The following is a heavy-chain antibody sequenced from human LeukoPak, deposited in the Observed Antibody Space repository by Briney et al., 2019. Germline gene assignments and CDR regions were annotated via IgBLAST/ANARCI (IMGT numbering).Heavy chain of an antibody. V-gene: IGHV4-39*07. CDR1: GGSISSDDYY. CDR3: ARQVPGYFDL. CDR2: IFYSGVT. Sequence: SETLSLSCSVSGGSISSDDYYWDWIRQPPGESPQWIGSIFYSGVTYYNPSLQSRVTISVDTPKNQFSLNLTSVTAADTAVYYCARQVPGYFDLWGRGTLVSVSS. J-gene: IGHJ2*01.